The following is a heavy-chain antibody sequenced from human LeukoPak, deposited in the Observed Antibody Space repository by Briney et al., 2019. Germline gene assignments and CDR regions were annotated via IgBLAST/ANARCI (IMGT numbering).Heavy chain of an antibody. CDR2: IYTSGST. J-gene: IGHJ1*01. CDR1: GGSISSGSYY. CDR3: ASTIAVAGTPEYFQH. Sequence: PSETLSLTCTVSGGSISSGSYYWSWIRQPPGEGLEWIGRIYTSGSTNYNPSLKSRVTISVDTSKNQFSLKLSSVTAADTAVYYCASTIAVAGTPEYFQHWGQGTLVTVSS. D-gene: IGHD6-19*01. V-gene: IGHV4-61*02.